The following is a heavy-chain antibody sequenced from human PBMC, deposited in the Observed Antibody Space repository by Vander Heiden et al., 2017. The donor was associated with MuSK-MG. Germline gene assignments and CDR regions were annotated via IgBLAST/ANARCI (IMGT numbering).Heavy chain of an antibody. CDR2: ISGSGDST. Sequence: VQLLESGGGLVQPGGSLRLSCAASGSTFSSNAMSEYRQAPGKGLGWVPAISGSGDSTYYADSVKGRFTISRDNTKNTLYLQMNSLRAEDTAVYYCAKVVPAAMHYYYYMDVWGKGTTVTVS. V-gene: IGHV3-23*01. D-gene: IGHD2-2*01. J-gene: IGHJ6*03. CDR3: AKVVPAAMHYYYYMDV. CDR1: GSTFSSNA.